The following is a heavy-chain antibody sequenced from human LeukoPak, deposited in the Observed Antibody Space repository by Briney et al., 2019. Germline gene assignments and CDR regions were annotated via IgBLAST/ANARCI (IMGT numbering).Heavy chain of an antibody. D-gene: IGHD2-21*02. J-gene: IGHJ4*02. Sequence: PGGSLRLSCAASGFIVNTNYMSWVRQAPGRGLEWVSFIYADGNTYYADSVKGRFTISRDISKNAVFLQMNSLRAEDTAVYYCARDSYCDANFDTWGQGTLVTVSS. CDR2: IYADGNT. CDR1: GFIVNTNY. V-gene: IGHV3-53*01. CDR3: ARDSYCDANFDT.